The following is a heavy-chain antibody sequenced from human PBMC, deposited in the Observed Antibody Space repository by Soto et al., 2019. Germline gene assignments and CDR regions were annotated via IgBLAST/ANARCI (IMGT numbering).Heavy chain of an antibody. Sequence: SETLSLTCTVSGGSIYNYYWSWIRQPPGKGLEWIGYIYYSGSTNFNPSLKSRLTMSVDTSKNQFSLTLSSVTAADTAVYYCARERIAAVWGQGTTVTV. V-gene: IGHV4-59*01. CDR2: IYYSGST. CDR3: ARERIAAV. D-gene: IGHD6-25*01. CDR1: GGSIYNYY. J-gene: IGHJ6*02.